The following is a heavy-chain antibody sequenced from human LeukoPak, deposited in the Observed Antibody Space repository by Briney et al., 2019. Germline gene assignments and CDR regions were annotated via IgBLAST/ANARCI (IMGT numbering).Heavy chain of an antibody. J-gene: IGHJ4*02. CDR2: ISGSGGST. D-gene: IGHD6-19*01. CDR3: AKAAGKIGYYFDY. CDR1: GFTFSSYA. Sequence: PGGTLRLSCAASGFTFSSYAMNWVRQAPGKGLEWVSGISGSGGSTYYADSVKGRFTISRDNSKNTLYLQMNSLRAEDTAVYYCAKAAGKIGYYFDYWGQGTLVTVSS. V-gene: IGHV3-23*01.